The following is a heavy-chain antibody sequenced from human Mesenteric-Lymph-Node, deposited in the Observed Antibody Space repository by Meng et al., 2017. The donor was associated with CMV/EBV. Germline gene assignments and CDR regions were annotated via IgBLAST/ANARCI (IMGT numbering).Heavy chain of an antibody. Sequence: SETLSLTCVVYGGSFSSYYWSWIRQPPGKGLEWIGEINHRGSTNYNTSLKSRVTISVDTSKNQLSLMLRSVTAADTAVYYCARARAYVFDIWGQGTMVTVSS. CDR2: INHRGST. V-gene: IGHV4-34*01. CDR3: ARARAYVFDI. CDR1: GGSFSSYY. J-gene: IGHJ3*02.